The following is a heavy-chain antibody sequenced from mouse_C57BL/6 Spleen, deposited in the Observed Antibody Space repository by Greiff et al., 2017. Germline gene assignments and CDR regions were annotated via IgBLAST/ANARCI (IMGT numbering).Heavy chain of an antibody. D-gene: IGHD3-2*01. CDR1: GFTFSDFY. Sequence: EVKLMESGGGLVQSGRSLRLSCATSGFTFSDFYMEWVRQAPGKGLEWIAASRNKANDYTTEYSASVKGRFIVSRDTSQSILYLQMNALRAEDTAIYYCARAPDRNYFDYWGQGTTLTVSS. CDR2: SRNKANDYTT. V-gene: IGHV7-1*01. CDR3: ARAPDRNYFDY. J-gene: IGHJ2*01.